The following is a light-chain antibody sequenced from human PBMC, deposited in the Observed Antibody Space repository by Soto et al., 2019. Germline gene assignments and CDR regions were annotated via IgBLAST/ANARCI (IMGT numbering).Light chain of an antibody. J-gene: IGKJ4*01. V-gene: IGKV3-15*01. CDR3: HQYYKWPLT. CDR2: DAS. Sequence: EIVLTQSPATLSLSPGERATLSCRASQSVGSYLAWYQQKPGQAPSLLIYDASTRATGIPARFSGSGSGTEFTLTISSLQSQDFAVYYCHQYYKWPLTFGGGTKVDIK. CDR1: QSVGSY.